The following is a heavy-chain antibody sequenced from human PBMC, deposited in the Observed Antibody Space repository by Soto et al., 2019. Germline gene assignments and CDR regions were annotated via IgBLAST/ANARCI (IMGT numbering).Heavy chain of an antibody. CDR3: ARDNVGHPMNYDFWSGYRGYYYYYYMDV. CDR2: IKQDGSEK. V-gene: IGHV3-7*01. J-gene: IGHJ6*03. D-gene: IGHD3-3*01. Sequence: GVPMRLSCAAAGLNISNFGMSWVRKKKGKGLEWVANIKQDGSEKYYVDSVKGRFTISRDNAKNSLYLQMNSLRAEDTAVYYCARDNVGHPMNYDFWSGYRGYYYYYYMDVWGKGTTVTVSS. CDR1: GLNISNFG.